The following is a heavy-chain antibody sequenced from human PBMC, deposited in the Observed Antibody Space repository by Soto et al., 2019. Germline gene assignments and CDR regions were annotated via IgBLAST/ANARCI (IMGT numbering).Heavy chain of an antibody. CDR2: VGTANDNT. D-gene: IGHD1-26*01. CDR1: GYTFTAYG. J-gene: IGHJ4*02. Sequence: QVQMVQSGPEVKMPGASVKVSCKTSGYTFTAYGLAWLRQAPGQRPEGMGWVGTANDNTIYAEKFQGRVTMTTVPPTAQSYLEMWSFRSDDPAVYYCACVGNAARSADSDFANWGQGPLVAV. CDR3: ACVGNAARSADSDFAN. V-gene: IGHV1-18*01.